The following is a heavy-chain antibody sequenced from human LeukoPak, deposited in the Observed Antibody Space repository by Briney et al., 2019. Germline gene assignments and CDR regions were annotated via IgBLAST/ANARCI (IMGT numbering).Heavy chain of an antibody. J-gene: IGHJ1*01. Sequence: GESLKISCKGSGYSFTTYWIGWVRQMPGKGLEWMGIIYPGDSDTRYSPSFQGQVAISADKSISTAYLQWSSLKASDTAMYYCARQPDYGGNSGYFQHWGQGTLVTVSS. CDR1: GYSFTTYW. D-gene: IGHD4-23*01. V-gene: IGHV5-51*01. CDR2: IYPGDSDT. CDR3: ARQPDYGGNSGYFQH.